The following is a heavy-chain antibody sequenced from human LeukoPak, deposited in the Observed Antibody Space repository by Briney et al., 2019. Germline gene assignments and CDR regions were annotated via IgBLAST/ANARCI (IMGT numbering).Heavy chain of an antibody. CDR2: IYHSGST. D-gene: IGHD3-10*01. V-gene: IGHV4-30-2*01. CDR3: ARDNTGWFGELGGWFDS. Sequence: PSETLSLTCTVSGGSISSGGYYWSWIRQPPGKGLEWIGYIYHSGSTYYNPSLKSRLTISVDTSKNQISLNLTSVTAADTAVYFCARDNTGWFGELGGWFDSWGQGTLVTVSS. J-gene: IGHJ5*01. CDR1: GGSISSGGYY.